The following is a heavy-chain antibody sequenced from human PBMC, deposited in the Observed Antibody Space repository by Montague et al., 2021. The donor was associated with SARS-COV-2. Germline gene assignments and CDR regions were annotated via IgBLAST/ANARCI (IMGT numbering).Heavy chain of an antibody. Sequence: TLSLTCTVSGGSISTGINYWSWIRQPAGKGLEWIGRIRNTGHTDYNSSLESRVFMSVDTSTNQFSLSLTSVTAADTAVYFCARFGSGTLEFDLWGQGTLVTVSS. D-gene: IGHD1-26*01. CDR3: ARFGSGTLEFDL. J-gene: IGHJ4*02. V-gene: IGHV4-61*02. CDR2: IRNTGHT. CDR1: GGSISTGINY.